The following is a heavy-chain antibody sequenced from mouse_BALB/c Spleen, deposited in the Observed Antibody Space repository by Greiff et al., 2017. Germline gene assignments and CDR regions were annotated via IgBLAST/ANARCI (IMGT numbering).Heavy chain of an antibody. Sequence: EVKLQESGPELVKPGASVKISCKASGYSFTGYFMNWVKQSHGKSLEWIGRINPYNGDTFYNQKFKGKATLTVDKSSSTAHMELLSLTSEDSAVYYCGSHYDGYPLGYWGQGTSVTVSS. CDR3: GSHYDGYPLGY. CDR1: GYSFTGYF. D-gene: IGHD2-3*01. V-gene: IGHV1-37*01. J-gene: IGHJ4*01. CDR2: INPYNGDT.